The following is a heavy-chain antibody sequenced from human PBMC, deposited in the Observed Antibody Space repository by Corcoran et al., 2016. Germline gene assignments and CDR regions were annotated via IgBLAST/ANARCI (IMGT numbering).Heavy chain of an antibody. CDR2: IYYSGST. Sequence: QVQLQESGPGLVKPSETLSLTCTVSGGSISSYYWSWIRQPPGKGLEWIGYIYYSGSTNYNPSLKSRVTISVDTSKNQFSLKLSSVTAADTAVYYCAGRGATTGADYWGQGTLVTVSS. V-gene: IGHV4-59*01. CDR3: AGRGATTGADY. J-gene: IGHJ4*02. D-gene: IGHD1-26*01. CDR1: GGSISSYY.